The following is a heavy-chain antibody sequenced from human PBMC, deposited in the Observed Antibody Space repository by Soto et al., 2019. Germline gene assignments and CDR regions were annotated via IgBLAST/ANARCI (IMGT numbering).Heavy chain of an antibody. Sequence: QVQLVQSGAEVKKPGSSVKVSCKASGGTFSSYAISWVRQAPGQGLEWMGGIIPIFGTANYAQKFQGTVTITADESTSTAYMEMSSLASEDTAVYYCASGVVVAATPPKLDYWGHGPLVTVSS. V-gene: IGHV1-69*01. CDR2: IIPIFGTA. CDR1: GGTFSSYA. CDR3: ASGVVVAATPPKLDY. J-gene: IGHJ4*01. D-gene: IGHD2-15*01.